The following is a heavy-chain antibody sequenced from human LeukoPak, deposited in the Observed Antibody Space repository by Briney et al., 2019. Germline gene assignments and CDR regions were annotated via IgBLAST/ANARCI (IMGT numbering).Heavy chain of an antibody. CDR1: GGTFSSYA. CDR3: ARGSFYYDSSAYSY. V-gene: IGHV1-69*06. J-gene: IGHJ4*02. D-gene: IGHD3-22*01. Sequence: GASVTVSCKASGGTFSSYAISWVRQAPGQGLEWMGGIIPIFDTANYAQKFQGRVTITADKSTSTAYMELSSLRSEDTAVYYCARGSFYYDSSAYSYWGQGTLVTVSS. CDR2: IIPIFDTA.